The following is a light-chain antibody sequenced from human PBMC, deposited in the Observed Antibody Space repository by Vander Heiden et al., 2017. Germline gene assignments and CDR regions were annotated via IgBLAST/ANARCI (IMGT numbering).Light chain of an antibody. Sequence: QSVLTQPPSVSGAPGPRVTISCTGTNSNIGAGYDVNWYQQFPGTSPRLLIYGNTNRPSGVPDRFSGSKSGTSASLAITGLQAEDEADYYCQSYDSSLSALYVFGTGTKVTVL. V-gene: IGLV1-40*01. CDR1: NSNIGAGYD. CDR3: QSYDSSLSALYV. J-gene: IGLJ1*01. CDR2: GNT.